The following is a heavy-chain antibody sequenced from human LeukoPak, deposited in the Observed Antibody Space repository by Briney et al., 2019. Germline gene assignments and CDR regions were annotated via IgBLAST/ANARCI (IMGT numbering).Heavy chain of an antibody. V-gene: IGHV3-48*03. D-gene: IGHD5-24*01. CDR3: ARATGGYNYYFDY. CDR2: ISSSGSTI. CDR1: GFTFSSYE. J-gene: IGHJ4*02. Sequence: PGGSLRLSCAASGFTFSSYEMNWVRQAPGKGLEWVSYISSSGSTIYYADSVKGRFTISRDNAKNSLYLQMNSLRVEDTAVYYCARATGGYNYYFDYWGQGTLVTVSS.